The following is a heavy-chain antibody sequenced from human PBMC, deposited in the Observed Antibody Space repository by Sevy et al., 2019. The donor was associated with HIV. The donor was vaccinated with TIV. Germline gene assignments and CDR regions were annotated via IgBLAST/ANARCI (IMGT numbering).Heavy chain of an antibody. J-gene: IGHJ3*02. CDR3: ARGIGSADAFDI. CDR1: GFTFSSYS. Sequence: GGSLRLSCATSGFTFSSYSMNWVRQAPGEGLEWIPYISTSSTVYYADSAKGRFTISRDNAKNSLYLQMNSLRDEDTAVYYCARGIGSADAFDIWGQGTMVTVSS. V-gene: IGHV3-48*02. D-gene: IGHD2-21*01. CDR2: ISTSSTV.